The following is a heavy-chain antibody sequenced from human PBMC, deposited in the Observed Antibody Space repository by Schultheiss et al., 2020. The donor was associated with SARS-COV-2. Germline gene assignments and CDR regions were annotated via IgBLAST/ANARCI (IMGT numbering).Heavy chain of an antibody. CDR2: IFSDGNTK. J-gene: IGHJ1*01. CDR3: ARDGPWDGGKATPYFQH. V-gene: IGHV3-33*08. D-gene: IGHD2-15*01. Sequence: GESLKISCAASGFTHSDDGMHWVRQAPGKGLQWVAVIFSDGNTKYYADSVKGRFTISRDNSKNTLYLQMNSLRAEDTAVYYCARDGPWDGGKATPYFQHWGQGTLVTVSS. CDR1: GFTHSDDG.